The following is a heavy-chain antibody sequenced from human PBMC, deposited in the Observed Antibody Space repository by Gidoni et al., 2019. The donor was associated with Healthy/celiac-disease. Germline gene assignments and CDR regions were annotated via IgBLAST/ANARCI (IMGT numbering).Heavy chain of an antibody. V-gene: IGHV4-34*01. J-gene: IGHJ4*02. CDR3: ARVIRLVPAATSLYYFDY. CDR2: INHSGST. Sequence: QVQLQQWGAGLLKPSETLSLTCAVYGGSFSGYYWSWIRQPPGKGLEWIGEINHSGSTNYNPSLKSRVTISVDTSKNQFSLKLSSVTAADTAVYYCARVIRLVPAATSLYYFDYWGQGTLVTVSS. CDR1: GGSFSGYY. D-gene: IGHD2-2*01.